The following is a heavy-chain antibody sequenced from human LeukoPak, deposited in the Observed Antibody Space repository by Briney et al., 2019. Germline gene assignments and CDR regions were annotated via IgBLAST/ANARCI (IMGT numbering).Heavy chain of an antibody. V-gene: IGHV3-64*01. CDR2: ISSNGGST. CDR3: ARDTPSMVATGGCFDY. Sequence: GGSLRLSCAASGFTFSSYAMHWVRQAPGKGLEYVSAISSNGGSTYYANSVKGRFTISRDNSKNTLYLQMGSLRAEDMAVYYCARDTPSMVATGGCFDYWGQGTLVTVSS. D-gene: IGHD4/OR15-4a*01. CDR1: GFTFSSYA. J-gene: IGHJ4*02.